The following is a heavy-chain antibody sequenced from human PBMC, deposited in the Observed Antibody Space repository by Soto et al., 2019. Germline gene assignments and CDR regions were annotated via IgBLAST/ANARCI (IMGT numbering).Heavy chain of an antibody. V-gene: IGHV3-30-3*01. J-gene: IGHJ2*01. CDR3: ARDPLWGTAMVLWYFDL. CDR2: ISYDGSNK. D-gene: IGHD5-18*01. CDR1: GFTFSSYA. Sequence: LSCAASGFTFSSYAMHWVRQAPGKGLEWVAVISYDGSNKYYADSVKGRFTISRDNSKNTLYLQMNSLRAEDTAVYYCARDPLWGTAMVLWYFDLWGRGTLVTVS.